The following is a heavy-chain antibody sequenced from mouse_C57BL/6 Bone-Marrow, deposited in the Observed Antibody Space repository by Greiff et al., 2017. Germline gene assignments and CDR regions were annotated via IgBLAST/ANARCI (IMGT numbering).Heavy chain of an antibody. CDR3: ASIYYDYFDY. D-gene: IGHD2-4*01. J-gene: IGHJ2*01. CDR2: IYPGGGYT. V-gene: IGHV1-63*01. Sequence: QVQLQQSGAELVRPGTSVKMSCKASGYTFTNYWIGWAKQRPGHGLEWIGDIYPGGGYTNYNEKFKGKATLTADTSSSTAYMQFSSLTSEDSAIYYCASIYYDYFDYWGQGTTLTVSS. CDR1: GYTFTNYW.